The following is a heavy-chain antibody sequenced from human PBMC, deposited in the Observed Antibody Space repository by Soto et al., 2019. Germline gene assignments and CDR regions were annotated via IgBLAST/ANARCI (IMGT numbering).Heavy chain of an antibody. J-gene: IGHJ3*02. CDR3: ARGNCSSTSCYAGAFDI. Sequence: QVQLVQSGAEVKKPGASVKVSCKASGYTFTSYDINWVRQATGQGLEWMGWMNPNSGNTGYAQKYQGRVTITRNTSISTAYMELSSLRSDDTAVYSCARGNCSSTSCYAGAFDIWGQGTMVTVSS. D-gene: IGHD2-2*01. V-gene: IGHV1-8*01. CDR2: MNPNSGNT. CDR1: GYTFTSYD.